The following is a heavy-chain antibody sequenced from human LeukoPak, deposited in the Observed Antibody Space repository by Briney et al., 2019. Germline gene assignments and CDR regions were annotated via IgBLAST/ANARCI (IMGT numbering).Heavy chain of an antibody. CDR3: AELGITMIGGV. V-gene: IGHV3-11*04. Sequence: KPGGSLRLSCAASGFILRDYYMNWIRQAPGKGLEWVSYISSSGVTIYYADSVKGRFTISRDNAKNSLYLQMNSLRAEDTAVYYCAELGITMIGGVWGKGATVTISS. CDR1: GFILRDYY. D-gene: IGHD3-10*02. J-gene: IGHJ6*04. CDR2: ISSSGVTI.